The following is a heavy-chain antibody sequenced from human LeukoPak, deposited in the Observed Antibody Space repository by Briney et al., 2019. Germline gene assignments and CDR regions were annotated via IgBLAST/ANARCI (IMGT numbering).Heavy chain of an antibody. J-gene: IGHJ4*02. D-gene: IGHD5-18*01. V-gene: IGHV1-24*01. CDR3: ATGPPPDTATVGVHY. CDR1: GYTLTELS. CDR2: FDPEDGET. Sequence: SVKVSCKVSGYTLTELSMHWVRQAPGKGLEWMGGFDPEDGETIYAQKFQGRVTMTEDTSTNTAYMELSSLRSEDTAVYYCATGPPPDTATVGVHYWGQGTLVTVSS.